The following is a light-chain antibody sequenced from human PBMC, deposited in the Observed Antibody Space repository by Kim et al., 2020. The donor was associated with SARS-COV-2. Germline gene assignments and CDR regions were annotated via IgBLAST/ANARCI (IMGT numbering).Light chain of an antibody. CDR3: QQYNDWPMYT. CDR2: GAS. Sequence: VSPGERATLSCRASQSVGSSLAWYQQRPGQAPRLLIYGASTRATGIPARFSGSGSGTEFTLSISSLQSADFAVYYCQQYNDWPMYTFGQGTKLEI. V-gene: IGKV3-15*01. CDR1: QSVGSS. J-gene: IGKJ2*01.